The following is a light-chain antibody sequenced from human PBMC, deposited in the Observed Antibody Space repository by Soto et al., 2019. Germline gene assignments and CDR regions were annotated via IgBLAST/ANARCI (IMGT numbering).Light chain of an antibody. CDR1: QSISSW. CDR2: DAS. CDR3: QHLKT. Sequence: DIQMTQSPSTLSASVGDRVTITCRASQSISSWLAWYQQKPGKAPKLLIYDASSLESGVPSRFSGSGSGTEFTLTISSLQPDDFATYYCQHLKTFGRGTKVEIK. J-gene: IGKJ1*01. V-gene: IGKV1-5*01.